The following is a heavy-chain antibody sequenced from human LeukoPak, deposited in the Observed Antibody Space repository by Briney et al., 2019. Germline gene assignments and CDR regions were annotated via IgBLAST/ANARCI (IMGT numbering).Heavy chain of an antibody. CDR3: ASSGRRGYSYGYGYGMDV. J-gene: IGHJ6*02. CDR2: ISTSGST. CDR1: GGSISSGSYY. V-gene: IGHV4-61*02. D-gene: IGHD5-18*01. Sequence: NPSQTLSLTCTVSGGSISSGSYYWSWIRQPAGKGLEWIGRISTSGSTNYNPSLKSRATISVDTSKNQFSLKLNSVTAADTAVYYCASSGRRGYSYGYGYGMDVWGQGTTVTVSS.